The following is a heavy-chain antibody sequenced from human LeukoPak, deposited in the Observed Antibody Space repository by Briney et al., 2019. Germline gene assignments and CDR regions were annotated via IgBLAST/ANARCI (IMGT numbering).Heavy chain of an antibody. Sequence: ASVTVSCKASGYTFTGYYTHWVRQAPGQGLEWMGWINPNSGGTNYAQKFQGRVTMTRDTSISTAYMELSRLRSDDTAVYYCARAYYDILTGYYNGFDYWGQGTLVTVSS. CDR3: ARAYYDILTGYYNGFDY. D-gene: IGHD3-9*01. CDR1: GYTFTGYY. J-gene: IGHJ4*02. CDR2: INPNSGGT. V-gene: IGHV1-2*02.